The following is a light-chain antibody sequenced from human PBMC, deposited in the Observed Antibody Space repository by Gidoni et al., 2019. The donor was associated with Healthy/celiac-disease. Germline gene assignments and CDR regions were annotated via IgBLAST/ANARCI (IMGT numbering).Light chain of an antibody. V-gene: IGKV4-1*01. CDR1: QSVLYSSNNKNY. Sequence: DIVMTQSPDSLAVSLGESATINCKSSQSVLYSSNNKNYLAWYQQKPGQPPKLLIYWASTRESGVPDRFSGSGSVTDFTLTISSLQAEDVAVYYCQQYYSTPYTFGQGTKLEIK. CDR2: WAS. CDR3: QQYYSTPYT. J-gene: IGKJ2*01.